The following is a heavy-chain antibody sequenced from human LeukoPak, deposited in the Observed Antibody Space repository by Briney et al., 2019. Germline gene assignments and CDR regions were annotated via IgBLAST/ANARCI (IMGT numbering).Heavy chain of an antibody. D-gene: IGHD3-3*01. CDR3: ASWITIFGVATPFDP. Sequence: SVKVSCKASGGTFSSYAISWVRQAPGQGLEWMGGIIPIFGTANYAQKFQGRVTITTDESTSTAYMELSSLRSEDTAVYYCASWITIFGVATPFDPWGQGTLVTVSS. V-gene: IGHV1-69*05. J-gene: IGHJ5*02. CDR1: GGTFSSYA. CDR2: IIPIFGTA.